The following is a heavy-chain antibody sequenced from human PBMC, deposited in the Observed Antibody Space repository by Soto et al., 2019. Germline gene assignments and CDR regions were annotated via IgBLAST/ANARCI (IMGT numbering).Heavy chain of an antibody. J-gene: IGHJ4*02. CDR3: ARRSRMDTAMVCDY. Sequence: GGSLRLSCAASGFTFSSYGMHWVRQAPGKGLEWVAVIWYDGSNKYYADSVKGRFTISRDNSKNTLYLQMNSLRAEDTAVYYCARRSRMDTAMVCDYWGQGTLVTVSS. CDR1: GFTFSSYG. D-gene: IGHD5-18*01. V-gene: IGHV3-33*01. CDR2: IWYDGSNK.